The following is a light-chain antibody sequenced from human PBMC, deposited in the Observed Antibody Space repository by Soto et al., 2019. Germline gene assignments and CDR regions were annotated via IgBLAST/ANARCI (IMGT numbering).Light chain of an antibody. CDR1: QSGSSSY. J-gene: IGKJ1*01. CDR3: QHYGYFQWT. V-gene: IGKV3-20*01. Sequence: IVLTQSPGTLSLSPGERATLSCRASQSGSSSYLAWYQQKAGLAPRLLIYGASTRATGIPDRFSGSGSGTDFTLTISRLEPEDIAVYFCQHYGYFQWTCGQGTKVEIK. CDR2: GAS.